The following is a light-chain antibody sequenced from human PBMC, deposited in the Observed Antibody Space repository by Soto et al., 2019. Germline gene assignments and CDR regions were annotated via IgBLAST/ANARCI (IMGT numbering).Light chain of an antibody. CDR3: QQFDDSRPAFT. J-gene: IGKJ2*01. V-gene: IGKV3-20*01. Sequence: ESVLTQSPGSLSLSPGERATLSCRASQSVNSKFLNWYQHKPGQAPRLLIYGASLRATGIPDRFSGSRSVADFTLTITRLQHEDSAVYFCQQFDDSRPAFTFGQGTKLEI. CDR2: GAS. CDR1: QSVNSKF.